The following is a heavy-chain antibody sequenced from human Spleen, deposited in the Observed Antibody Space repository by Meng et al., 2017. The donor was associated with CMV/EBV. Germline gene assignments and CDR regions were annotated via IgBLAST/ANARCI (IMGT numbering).Heavy chain of an antibody. Sequence: SETLSLTCTVSGGSISSGSSYWDWVRQPPGKGLEWIGSIYYSGSTYYNPSLKSRVTISVDTSKNQFSLKLSSVTAADTAVYYCTRHYYDILTGPLPYYFDYWGQGTLVTVSS. CDR3: TRHYYDILTGPLPYYFDY. V-gene: IGHV4-39*01. CDR1: GGSISSGSSY. D-gene: IGHD3-9*01. CDR2: IYYSGST. J-gene: IGHJ4*02.